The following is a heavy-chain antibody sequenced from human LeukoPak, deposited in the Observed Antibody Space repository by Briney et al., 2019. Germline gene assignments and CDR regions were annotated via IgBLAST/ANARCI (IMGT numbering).Heavy chain of an antibody. V-gene: IGHV3-30-3*01. CDR2: ISFDGSNK. CDR3: ARDFGWLSGFDY. D-gene: IGHD3-9*01. CDR1: GFTFSSYV. Sequence: QPGGSLRLSCAASGFTFSSYVMHWVRQAPGEGLEWVAVISFDGSNKYYGDSLKGRFTISRDNSKNTLYLQMNSLRGEDMAIYYCARDFGWLSGFDYWGQGTLVAVSS. J-gene: IGHJ4*02.